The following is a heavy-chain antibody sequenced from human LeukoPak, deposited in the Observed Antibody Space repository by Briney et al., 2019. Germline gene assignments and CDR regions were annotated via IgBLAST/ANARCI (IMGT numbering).Heavy chain of an antibody. V-gene: IGHV3-30-3*01. J-gene: IGHJ4*02. D-gene: IGHD6-19*01. CDR3: AKGAVVGTIGNFDD. CDR1: GFTFTSHV. Sequence: GRSLRLSCAASGFTFTSHVMHWVRQAPGKGLEWVAVISQDGGTKFYADSVRGRFTISRDNSKNTLFLQMNTSPEDTAVYYCAKGAVVGTIGNFDDWGQGTLVTVSS. CDR2: ISQDGGTK.